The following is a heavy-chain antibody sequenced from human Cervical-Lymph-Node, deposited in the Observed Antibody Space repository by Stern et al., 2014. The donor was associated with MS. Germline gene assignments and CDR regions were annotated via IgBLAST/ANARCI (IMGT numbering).Heavy chain of an antibody. CDR3: ARRVAAAGTHHYGLFGH. D-gene: IGHD6-13*01. Sequence: VQLVESGAEVKEPGASVKVSCKASGYTFSDYYLHWVRQAPGQGLEWLGWFSPKSGGTNFAQKFQGRVTMTSDTSIATAYMELTRLRSDDTAVYYCARRVAAAGTHHYGLFGHWGQGTLVTVSS. CDR2: FSPKSGGT. CDR1: GYTFSDYY. V-gene: IGHV1-2*02. J-gene: IGHJ4*02.